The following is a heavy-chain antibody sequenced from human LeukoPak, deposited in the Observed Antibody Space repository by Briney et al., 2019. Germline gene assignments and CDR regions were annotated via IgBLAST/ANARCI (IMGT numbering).Heavy chain of an antibody. CDR3: AKDVRSTHYVAFDF. D-gene: IGHD3-10*02. V-gene: IGHV3-9*03. J-gene: IGHJ3*01. Sequence: GGSLRLSCAASGFTFDDYAMHWVRQAPGEGLEWVSGISWNSGSIGYADSVRGRFTISRDNAKNSLYLQMNSLRAEDMALYYCAKDVRSTHYVAFDFWGQGTMVTVSS. CDR1: GFTFDDYA. CDR2: ISWNSGSI.